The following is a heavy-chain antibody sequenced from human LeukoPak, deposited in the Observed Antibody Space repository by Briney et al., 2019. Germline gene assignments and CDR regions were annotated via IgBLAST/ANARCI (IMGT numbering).Heavy chain of an antibody. CDR2: INPSGGGT. D-gene: IGHD4/OR15-4a*01. J-gene: IGHJ6*04. CDR1: GYTFTSYY. V-gene: IGHV1-46*01. Sequence: GASVKVSCKASGYTFTSYYMHWVRQAPGKGLEWMGIINPSGGGTSYAQKFQGRVTMTRDTSTSTVYMELSSLRSEDTAVYYCARDRVLSVMDVWGKGTTVTVSS. CDR3: ARDRVLSVMDV.